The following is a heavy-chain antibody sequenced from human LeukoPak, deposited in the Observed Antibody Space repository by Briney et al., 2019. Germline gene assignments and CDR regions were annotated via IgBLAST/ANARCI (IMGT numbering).Heavy chain of an antibody. Sequence: SETLSLTCSVSDGSINSYYWNWIRRPPGKGLEWIGYIYHNGNTNYSPSLKSRVTMSVDTSKNLFSLKVSSVTAADTAVYYCARGRSNYYGMDVWGQGTTVTVSS. D-gene: IGHD1-26*01. CDR2: IYHNGNT. J-gene: IGHJ6*02. CDR1: DGSINSYY. CDR3: ARGRSNYYGMDV. V-gene: IGHV4-59*01.